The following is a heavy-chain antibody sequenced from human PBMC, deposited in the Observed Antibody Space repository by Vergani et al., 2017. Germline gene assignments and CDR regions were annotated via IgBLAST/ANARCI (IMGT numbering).Heavy chain of an antibody. V-gene: IGHV4-39*01. CDR2: IYHSGGA. CDR1: GGYITSSSYY. Sequence: QLHLQESGPGLVKPSETLSLTCTVSGGYITSSSYYWGWIRQPPGKGPEWIGNIYHSGGAYYNPSLKGRVTISVDTFKNQFSLEVTSVTAADTAIYFCARTESFILRYFHWALWGQGTLVTVSS. J-gene: IGHJ4*02. CDR3: ARTESFILRYFHWAL. D-gene: IGHD3-9*01.